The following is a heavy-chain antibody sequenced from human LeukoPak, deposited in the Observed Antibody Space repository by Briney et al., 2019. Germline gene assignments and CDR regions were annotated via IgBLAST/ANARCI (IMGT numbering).Heavy chain of an antibody. V-gene: IGHV3-30*02. CDR1: GLTFSSYG. CDR3: AKDRLGYSSGWNGGYFDY. Sequence: TGGSLRLSCAASGLTFSSYGMHWVRQAPGKGLEWVAFIRYDGSNKYYADSVKGRSTMSRDNSKNTLYLQMNSLRAEDTAVYYCAKDRLGYSSGWNGGYFDYWGQGTLVTVSS. J-gene: IGHJ4*02. CDR2: IRYDGSNK. D-gene: IGHD6-19*01.